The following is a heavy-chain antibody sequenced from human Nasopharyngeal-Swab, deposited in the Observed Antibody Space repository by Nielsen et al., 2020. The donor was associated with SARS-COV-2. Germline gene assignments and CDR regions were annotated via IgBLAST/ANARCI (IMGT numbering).Heavy chain of an antibody. Sequence: LSCTVSGASITSGDYFWSWIRQPAGKGLEWIGRMYVSGRTDYNPSLKSRVTMSLDTSKNQFSLKLSYVTAPDTAVYYCARYSSTSHTKGDWYFDLWGRGTLVTVSS. J-gene: IGHJ2*01. D-gene: IGHD2-2*01. CDR3: ARYSSTSHTKGDWYFDL. V-gene: IGHV4-61*02. CDR1: GASITSGDYF. CDR2: MYVSGRT.